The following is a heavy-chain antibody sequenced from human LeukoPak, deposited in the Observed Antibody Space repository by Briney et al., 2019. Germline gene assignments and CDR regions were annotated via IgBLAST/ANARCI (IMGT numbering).Heavy chain of an antibody. J-gene: IGHJ4*02. CDR3: ARDPVSILTGYYDY. V-gene: IGHV3-30-3*01. CDR1: GFTFSSYA. D-gene: IGHD3-9*01. CDR2: ISYDGSNK. Sequence: GGSLRLSCAASGFTFSSYAMHWVRQAPGKGLEWVAVISYDGSNKYYADSVKGRFTISRDNSKNTLYLQMNSLRAEDTAVYYCARDPVSILTGYYDYWGQGTLVTVSS.